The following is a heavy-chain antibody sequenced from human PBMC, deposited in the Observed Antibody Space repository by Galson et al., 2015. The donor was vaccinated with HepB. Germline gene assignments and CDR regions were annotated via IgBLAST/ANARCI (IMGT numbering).Heavy chain of an antibody. J-gene: IGHJ4*02. CDR3: ARGLYHTAGTGGYYFDY. Sequence: SVKVSCKASGYTFTSYGISWVRQAPGQGLEWMGWISAYNGDTNYAQKLQGRVTMTTDTSTSTAYMELRSLRSDDTAVYYCARGLYHTAGTGGYYFDYWGQGTLVTVSS. CDR1: GYTFTSYG. D-gene: IGHD6-13*01. V-gene: IGHV1-18*04. CDR2: ISAYNGDT.